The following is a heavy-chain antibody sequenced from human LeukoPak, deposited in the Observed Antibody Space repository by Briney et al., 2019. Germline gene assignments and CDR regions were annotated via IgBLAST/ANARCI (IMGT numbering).Heavy chain of an antibody. D-gene: IGHD6-19*01. V-gene: IGHV4-59*01. CDR1: GGSISSYY. J-gene: IGHJ5*02. CDR3: ARASSGWYNWFDP. CDR2: IYYSGST. Sequence: SETLSLTCTVSGGSISSYYWSWIRRSPGKGLEWIGYIYYSGSTNFNPSLKSRVTISVDTSKNQFSLKLSSVTAADTAVYYCARASSGWYNWFDPWGQGTLVTVSS.